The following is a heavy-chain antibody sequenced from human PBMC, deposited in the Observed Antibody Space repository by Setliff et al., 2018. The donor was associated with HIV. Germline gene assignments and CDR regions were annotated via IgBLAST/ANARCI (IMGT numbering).Heavy chain of an antibody. Sequence: ASVKVSCKPSGYTFTAYGLSWVRQAPGQGLEWMGWIATYSDETSYAQNLQGRVTMTTDTSTNTAYLDLKSLTSDDTATYFCARLGSGWSDSYYYAMDVWGQGTTVTVSS. CDR1: GYTFTAYG. V-gene: IGHV1-18*01. CDR3: ARLGSGWSDSYYYAMDV. D-gene: IGHD6-19*01. J-gene: IGHJ6*02. CDR2: IATYSDET.